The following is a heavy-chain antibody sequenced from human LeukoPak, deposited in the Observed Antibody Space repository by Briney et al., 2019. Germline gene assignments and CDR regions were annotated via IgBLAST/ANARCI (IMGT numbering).Heavy chain of an antibody. D-gene: IGHD3-22*01. Sequence: GGSLRLSCAASGFTFSSYGMHWVRQAPGKGLEWVAVISYDGSNKYYADSVKGRFTISRDNSKNTLYLQMNSLRAEDTAVYHCAISNYYDSSGPDYWGQGTLVTVSS. CDR2: ISYDGSNK. V-gene: IGHV3-30*03. CDR1: GFTFSSYG. CDR3: AISNYYDSSGPDY. J-gene: IGHJ4*02.